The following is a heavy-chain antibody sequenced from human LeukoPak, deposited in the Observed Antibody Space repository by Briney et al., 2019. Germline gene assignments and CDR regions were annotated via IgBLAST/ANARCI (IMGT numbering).Heavy chain of an antibody. V-gene: IGHV2-5*02. D-gene: IGHD3-9*01. J-gene: IGHJ4*02. CDR1: GFSFSTSGVG. CDR3: ARSPYYDILTDSRGTFDY. CDR2: IYWDEDK. Sequence: SGPTLVNPTQTLTLTCTFSGFSFSTSGVGVGWIRQPPGKALEWLAVIYWDEDKRYRPSLKSRLTITKDTSKNQVVLTMTNMDPVDTATYYCARSPYYDILTDSRGTFDYWGRGILVTVSS.